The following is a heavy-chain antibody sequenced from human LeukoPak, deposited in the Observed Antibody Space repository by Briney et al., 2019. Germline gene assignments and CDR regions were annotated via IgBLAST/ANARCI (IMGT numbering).Heavy chain of an antibody. Sequence: ASVKVSCKASGYTFTSYDINWVRQATGQGLEWMGWMNPNSGNTGYAQKFQGRVTMTRNTSIGTAYMELSSLRSEDTAVYYCARGRGRCSTSCYSVGYWGQGTLVTVSS. V-gene: IGHV1-8*01. CDR2: MNPNSGNT. D-gene: IGHD2-2*02. CDR1: GYTFTSYD. CDR3: ARGRGRCSTSCYSVGY. J-gene: IGHJ4*02.